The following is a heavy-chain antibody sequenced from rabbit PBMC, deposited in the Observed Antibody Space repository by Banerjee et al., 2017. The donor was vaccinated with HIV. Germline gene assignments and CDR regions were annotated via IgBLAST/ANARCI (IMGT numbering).Heavy chain of an antibody. CDR1: GFTLSSYW. Sequence: QEQLEESGGDLVKPEGSLTLTCKASGFTLSSYWMWWVRQAPGKGLEWIACIGAGSSGTTYYASWAKGRFTISKTSSTTVTLQMTSLTAADTATFFCARAGYAGYGYAPLYYFALWGPGTLVTVS. CDR2: IGAGSSGTT. V-gene: IGHV1S45*01. CDR3: ARAGYAGYGYAPLYYFAL. J-gene: IGHJ4*01. D-gene: IGHD6-1*01.